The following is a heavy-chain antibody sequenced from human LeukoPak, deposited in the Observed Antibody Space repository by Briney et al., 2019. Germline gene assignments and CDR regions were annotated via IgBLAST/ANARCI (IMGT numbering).Heavy chain of an antibody. Sequence: ASVKVSCKASGYTFTSYGISWVRQAPGQGLEWMGWINPNSGGTNYAQKFQGRVTMTRDTSISTAYMELSRLRSDDTAVYYCARELRGQQWLVPTLGYWGQGTLVTVSS. V-gene: IGHV1-2*02. CDR2: INPNSGGT. CDR3: ARELRGQQWLVPTLGY. J-gene: IGHJ4*02. D-gene: IGHD6-19*01. CDR1: GYTFTSYG.